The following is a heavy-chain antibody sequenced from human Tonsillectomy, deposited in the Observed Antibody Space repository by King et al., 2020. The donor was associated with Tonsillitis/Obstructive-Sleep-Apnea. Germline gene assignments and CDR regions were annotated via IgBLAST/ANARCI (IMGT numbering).Heavy chain of an antibody. CDR1: GFTFSSYG. Sequence: QLVQSGGGVVQPGRSLRLSCAASGFTFSSYGMHWVRQAPGKGLEWVAVISFDGSNKYYADSVKGRFTISRDNSKNTLFLQMNSLRAEDTAVYYCAKDRDGRINYAPGTAYYGMDVWGQGTTVTVSS. V-gene: IGHV3-30*18. CDR2: ISFDGSNK. CDR3: AKDRDGRINYAPGTAYYGMDV. D-gene: IGHD2-2*01. J-gene: IGHJ6*02.